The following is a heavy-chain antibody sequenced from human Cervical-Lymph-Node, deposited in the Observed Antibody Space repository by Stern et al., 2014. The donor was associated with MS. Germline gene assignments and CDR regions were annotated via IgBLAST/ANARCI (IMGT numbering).Heavy chain of an antibody. D-gene: IGHD5-18*01. CDR2: INTNTGNS. V-gene: IGHV7-4-1*02. CDR1: GYTLTNYP. Sequence: QEQLVQSESELKEPGASVKVSCKASGYTLTNYPMNWVRQAPGQGLEWMGWINTNTGNSTYAQGFTGRFVFSLDTSVSTAYLHISSLKAEDTAVYYCARDFVDTAMITRSDYLDSWGQGTLVTVSS. CDR3: ARDFVDTAMITRSDYLDS. J-gene: IGHJ4*02.